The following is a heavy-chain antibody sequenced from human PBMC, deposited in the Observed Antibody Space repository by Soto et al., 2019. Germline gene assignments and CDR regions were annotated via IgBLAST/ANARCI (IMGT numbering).Heavy chain of an antibody. CDR2: IWYDGSNK. D-gene: IGHD3-22*01. V-gene: IGHV3-33*01. CDR1: GFTFSSYG. Sequence: GGSLRLSCAASGFTFSSYGMHWVRQAPGKGLEWVAVIWYDGSNKYYADSVKGRFTISRDNSKNTLYLQMNSLRAEDTAVYYCARDSVNYDSSGYFSFYYFDYWGQGTLVTVSS. CDR3: ARDSVNYDSSGYFSFYYFDY. J-gene: IGHJ4*02.